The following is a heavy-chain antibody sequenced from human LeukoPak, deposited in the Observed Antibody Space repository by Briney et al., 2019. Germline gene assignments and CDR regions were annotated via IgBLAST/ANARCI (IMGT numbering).Heavy chain of an antibody. CDR3: AKVRRWSHFDY. Sequence: PGGSLRLSCAASGFTFSSYALTWVRRASGKGLEYVSVISSSGGSTYYADSVKGRFTISRDNSENTLYLEMNSLRLEDSAVYYCAKVRRWSHFDYWGQGTLVTVSS. CDR2: ISSSGGST. V-gene: IGHV3-23*01. D-gene: IGHD4-23*01. J-gene: IGHJ4*02. CDR1: GFTFSSYA.